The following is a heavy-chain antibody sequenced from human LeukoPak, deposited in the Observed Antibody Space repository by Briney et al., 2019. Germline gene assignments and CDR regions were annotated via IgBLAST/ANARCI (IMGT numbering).Heavy chain of an antibody. D-gene: IGHD3-9*01. V-gene: IGHV4-34*01. CDR1: GGSFSGYY. CDR2: INHSGST. CDR3: ARRGFYYDILTGYRYYFDY. J-gene: IGHJ4*02. Sequence: SETLSLTCAVYGGSFSGYYWSWIRQPPGKGLEWIGEINHSGSTNYNPSLKSRVTISVDTPKNQFSLKLSSVTAADTAVYYCARRGFYYDILTGYRYYFDYWGQGTLVTVSS.